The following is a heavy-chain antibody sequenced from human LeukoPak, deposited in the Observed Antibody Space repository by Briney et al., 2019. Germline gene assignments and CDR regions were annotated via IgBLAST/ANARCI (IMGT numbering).Heavy chain of an antibody. V-gene: IGHV4-34*12. D-gene: IGHD3-10*01. CDR1: GGSFSGYY. CDR2: IFYSGST. J-gene: IGHJ3*02. Sequence: PSETLSFTCAVYGGSFSGYYWSWIRQPPGKALEWIGNIFYSGSTYYSPSLKSRVTISLDTSRNQFSLKLNSVTAADTAVYYCAKSNGYGLIDIWGQGTMVTVSS. CDR3: AKSNGYGLIDI.